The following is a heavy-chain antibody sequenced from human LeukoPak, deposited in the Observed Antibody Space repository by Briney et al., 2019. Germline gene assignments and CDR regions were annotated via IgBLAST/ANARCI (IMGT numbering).Heavy chain of an antibody. J-gene: IGHJ6*03. V-gene: IGHV1-69*06. CDR3: ATRYCSGGSCPNYYYYYINV. CDR2: IIPIFGTV. D-gene: IGHD2-15*01. Sequence: SVKVSCKASGGTFSNYAISWVRQAPGQGLEWMGGIIPIFGTVNYAQKFRGRVTITADKSTRTAYMELSSLRSEDTAVYYCATRYCSGGSCPNYYYYYINVWGKGTTVTISS. CDR1: GGTFSNYA.